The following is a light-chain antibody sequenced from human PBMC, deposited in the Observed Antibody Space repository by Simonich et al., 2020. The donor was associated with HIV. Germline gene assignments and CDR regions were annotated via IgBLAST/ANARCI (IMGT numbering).Light chain of an antibody. CDR2: DDS. CDR3: QVWDSDSHHYV. J-gene: IGLJ1*01. V-gene: IGLV3-21*03. Sequence: SYVLTQPPSVSVAPGKTAAIICGGNSIGSQRVQWYKLKPGQAPVLVVYDDSARPSGIPERFSGSNSGSSASLTIRRVEAGDEADYFCQVWDSDSHHYVFGTGTKVTVL. CDR1: SIGSQR.